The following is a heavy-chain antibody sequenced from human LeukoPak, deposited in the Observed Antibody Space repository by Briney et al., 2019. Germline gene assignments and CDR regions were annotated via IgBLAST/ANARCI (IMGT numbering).Heavy chain of an antibody. CDR2: IYDSGST. J-gene: IGHJ6*02. V-gene: IGHV4-59*12. CDR1: GASISTYY. CDR3: ARDSGYYTSSLQYYGMDV. Sequence: SETLSLTCAISGASISTYYWTWIRQPPGKGLQWIGYIYDSGSTNYNPSLKSRVSISVDASKNQFSLHLSSVTAADTAVYYCARDSGYYTSSLQYYGMDVWGQGTTVTVSS. D-gene: IGHD3-10*01.